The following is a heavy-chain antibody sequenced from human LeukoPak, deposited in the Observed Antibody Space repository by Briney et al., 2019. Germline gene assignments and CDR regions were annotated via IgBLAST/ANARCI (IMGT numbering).Heavy chain of an antibody. D-gene: IGHD4-17*01. Sequence: SETLSLTCTVSGGSISSYYWSWIRQPPGKGLEWIGYIYYSGSTNYNPSLKSRVTISVDTSKNQFSLKLSSVTAADTAVYYCARSITSTGTGNYWGQGTLVTVSS. CDR1: GGSISSYY. CDR2: IYYSGST. CDR3: ARSITSTGTGNY. J-gene: IGHJ4*02. V-gene: IGHV4-59*01.